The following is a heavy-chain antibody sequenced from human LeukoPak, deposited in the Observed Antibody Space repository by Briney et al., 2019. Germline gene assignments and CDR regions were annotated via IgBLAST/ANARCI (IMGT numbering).Heavy chain of an antibody. D-gene: IGHD6-13*01. V-gene: IGHV3-23*01. CDR1: GFTFSGYA. Sequence: GGSLRLSCAASGFTFSGYAMSWVRQAPGKGLEWVSAISGSGGSTYYADSVKGRFTISRDNSKNALYLQMNSLRAEDTAVYYCAKDVSSWYPDNWFDPWGQGTLVTVSS. J-gene: IGHJ5*02. CDR3: AKDVSSWYPDNWFDP. CDR2: ISGSGGST.